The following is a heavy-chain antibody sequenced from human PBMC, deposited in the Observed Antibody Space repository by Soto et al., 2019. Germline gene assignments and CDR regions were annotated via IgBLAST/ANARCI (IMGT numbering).Heavy chain of an antibody. D-gene: IGHD4-17*01. CDR2: IYYSGST. Sequence: QVQLQESGPGLVKPSQTLSLTCTVSGGSISSGGYYWSWIRQHPGKGLEWIGYIYYSGSTYYNPSLKSRVTISVDTSKNQFSLKLSSVTAADTAAYYCARVGKVQDYGDYWGVSFDYWGQGTLVTVSS. CDR3: ARVGKVQDYGDYWGVSFDY. CDR1: GGSISSGGYY. V-gene: IGHV4-31*03. J-gene: IGHJ4*02.